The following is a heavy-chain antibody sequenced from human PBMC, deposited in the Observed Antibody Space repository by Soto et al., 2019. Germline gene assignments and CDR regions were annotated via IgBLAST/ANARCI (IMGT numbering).Heavy chain of an antibody. CDR2: ISSSGSTI. CDR3: ARWGVDDFWSGYYSDY. J-gene: IGHJ4*02. D-gene: IGHD3-3*01. Sequence: GRSLRLSCAASGFTFSDYDMSWIRQAPGKGLEWVSYISSSGSTIYYADSVKGRFTISRDNAKNSLYLQMNSLRAEDTAVYYCARWGVDDFWSGYYSDYWGQGTLVTVSS. V-gene: IGHV3-11*01. CDR1: GFTFSDYD.